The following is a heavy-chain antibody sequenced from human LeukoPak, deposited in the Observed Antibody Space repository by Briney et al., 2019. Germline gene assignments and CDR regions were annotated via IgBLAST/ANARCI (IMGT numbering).Heavy chain of an antibody. V-gene: IGHV3-74*01. CDR1: GFTFSDYW. J-gene: IGHJ4*02. D-gene: IGHD1-26*01. Sequence: GGSLRLSCTASGFTFSDYWMHWVRQAPGKGLMGVSRINTDGSTTTYADSVKGRFTISRDNAKNTLYLQMNSLRVEDTAVYYCVRESREIRFDYWGQGILVTVSS. CDR3: VRESREIRFDY. CDR2: INTDGSTT.